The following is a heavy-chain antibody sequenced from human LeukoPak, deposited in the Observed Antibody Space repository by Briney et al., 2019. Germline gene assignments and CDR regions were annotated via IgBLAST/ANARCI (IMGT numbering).Heavy chain of an antibody. Sequence: SGGSLRLSCAASRFTFSSYSMNWVRQAPGKGLEWVSYITGHSSTIYYADSVKGRFTISRDNAKNSLYLQMNSLRAKDTAVYYCARDLMGIAYRGAFYYWGQGTLVTVSS. V-gene: IGHV3-48*04. J-gene: IGHJ4*02. CDR3: ARDLMGIAYRGAFYY. CDR1: RFTFSSYS. CDR2: ITGHSSTI. D-gene: IGHD6-13*01.